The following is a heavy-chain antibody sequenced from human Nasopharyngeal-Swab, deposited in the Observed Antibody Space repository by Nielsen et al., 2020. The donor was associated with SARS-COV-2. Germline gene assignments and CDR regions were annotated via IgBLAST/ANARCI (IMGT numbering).Heavy chain of an antibody. J-gene: IGHJ4*02. D-gene: IGHD3-16*01. CDR3: AASQWGEYFDY. CDR1: GSTLPDIS. CDR2: FDPEDGET. V-gene: IGHV1-24*01. Sequence: SVKVSCKVSGSTLPDISMHWVRQAHGSGLEWMGGFDPEDGETIYAQKFPGRVTMTEDTSIDTAYMELRSLRSEDTAVYYCAASQWGEYFDYWGQGTLVSVSS.